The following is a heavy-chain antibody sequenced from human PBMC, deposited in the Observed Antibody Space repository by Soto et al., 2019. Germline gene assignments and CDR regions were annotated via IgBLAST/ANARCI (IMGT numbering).Heavy chain of an antibody. CDR1: GGTFSSYA. D-gene: IGHD3-22*01. CDR2: IIPIFGTA. CDR3: ARNTMMGAPEFDI. J-gene: IGHJ3*02. Sequence: GASVKVSCKASGGTFSSYAISWVRQAPGQGLEWMGGIIPIFGTANYAQKFQGRVTITADESTSTAYMELSSLRSEDTAVYYCARNTMMGAPEFDIWGQGTMVTVSS. V-gene: IGHV1-69*13.